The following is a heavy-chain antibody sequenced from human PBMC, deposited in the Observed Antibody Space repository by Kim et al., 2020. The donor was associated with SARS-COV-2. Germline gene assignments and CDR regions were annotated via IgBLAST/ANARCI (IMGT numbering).Heavy chain of an antibody. CDR3: TSTGSSGY. Sequence: DGSHPNYADSVKGRFTISRHNAKSTLYLQMDSLRAEDTAVYYCTSTGSSGYWGQGTLVTVSS. V-gene: IGHV3-74*01. CDR2: DGSHP. J-gene: IGHJ4*02. D-gene: IGHD6-6*01.